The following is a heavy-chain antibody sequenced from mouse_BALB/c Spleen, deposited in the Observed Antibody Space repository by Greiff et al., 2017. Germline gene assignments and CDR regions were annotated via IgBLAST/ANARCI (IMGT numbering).Heavy chain of an antibody. CDR1: GFTFSDYY. J-gene: IGHJ3*01. CDR2: ISDGGSYT. CDR3: AREGLDYGSRVLAY. D-gene: IGHD1-1*01. Sequence: EVKLVESGGGLVKPGGSLKLSCAASGFTFSDYYMYWVRQTPEKRLEWVATISDGGSYTYYPDSVKGRFTISRDNAKNNLYLQMSSLKSEDTAMYYCAREGLDYGSRVLAYWGQGTLVTVSA. V-gene: IGHV5-4*02.